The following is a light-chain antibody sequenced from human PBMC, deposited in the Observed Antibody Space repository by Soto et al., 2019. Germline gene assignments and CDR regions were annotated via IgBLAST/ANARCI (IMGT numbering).Light chain of an antibody. CDR2: WAS. Sequence: DVVMTQSPDSLAVSLGERATINCTSSQSVLYTPHNNNYLAWYQQKPGQPPKLLIYWASTRQSGVPDRFSGSGSGTDLTLTISSLQAEDVAVYYCLQYHSPPQTFGQGTKVEIK. CDR3: LQYHSPPQT. CDR1: QSVLYTPHNNNY. V-gene: IGKV4-1*01. J-gene: IGKJ1*01.